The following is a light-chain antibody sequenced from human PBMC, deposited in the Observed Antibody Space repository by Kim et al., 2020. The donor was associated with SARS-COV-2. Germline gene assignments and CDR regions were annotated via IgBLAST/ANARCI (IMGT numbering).Light chain of an antibody. V-gene: IGLV1-47*01. CDR2: WNN. Sequence: GERVTISCSGGSSNSGSNYVYWYQQLLGTAPKLLLRWNNQRPSGVPDRFSGSKSGTSASLAISGLRSEDEADYYCAAWDDSLSGVVFGGGTQLTVL. CDR3: AAWDDSLSGVV. CDR1: SSNSGSNY. J-gene: IGLJ2*01.